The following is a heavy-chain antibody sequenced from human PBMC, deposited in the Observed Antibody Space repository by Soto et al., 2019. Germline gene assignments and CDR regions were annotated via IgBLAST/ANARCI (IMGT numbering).Heavy chain of an antibody. CDR2: ISYDGSNK. D-gene: IGHD3-22*01. CDR1: GFTFSSYA. V-gene: IGHV3-30-3*01. Sequence: QVQLVESRGGVVQPGRSLRLSCAASGFTFSSYAMHWVRQAPGKGLEWVAVISYDGSNKYYSDSVKGRFTISRDNSKNTLYLQMNSLRSEDTAVYYCAAPTLYYDDNDVYVAYCGQGTLFTFSA. CDR3: AAPTLYYDDNDVYVAY. J-gene: IGHJ4*02.